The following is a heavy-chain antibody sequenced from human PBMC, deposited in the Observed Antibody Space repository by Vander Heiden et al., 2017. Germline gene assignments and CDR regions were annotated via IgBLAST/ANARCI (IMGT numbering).Heavy chain of an antibody. CDR3: ARHLRDSGSYYDY. Sequence: QLQLQESGPGLVKPSETLSLTCPVSGGSISSSSYYWGWIRQPPGKGLEWIGSIYYSGSTYYNSALKSRVTISVDTSKNQFSLKISSVTAADTAVYCYARHLRDSGSYYDYWGQGTMVTVSS. CDR1: GGSISSSSYY. V-gene: IGHV4-39*01. D-gene: IGHD1-26*01. J-gene: IGHJ4*02. CDR2: IYYSGST.